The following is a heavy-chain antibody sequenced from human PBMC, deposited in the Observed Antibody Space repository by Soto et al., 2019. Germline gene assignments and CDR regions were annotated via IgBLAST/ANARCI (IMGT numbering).Heavy chain of an antibody. D-gene: IGHD5-18*01. CDR1: GYTFTSYG. CDR3: ARMDTAMFYFDY. V-gene: IGHV1-18*01. CDR2: ISAYNGNT. Sequence: ASVKVSCKASGYTFTSYGISWVREAPGQGLEWMGWISAYNGNTNYAQKLQGRVTMTTDTSTSTAYMELRSLRSDDTAVYYCARMDTAMFYFDYWGQGTLVTVSS. J-gene: IGHJ4*02.